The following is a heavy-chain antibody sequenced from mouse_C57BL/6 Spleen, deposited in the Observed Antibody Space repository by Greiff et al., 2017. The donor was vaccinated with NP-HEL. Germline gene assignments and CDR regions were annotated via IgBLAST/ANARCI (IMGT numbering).Heavy chain of an antibody. CDR1: GYSITSGYY. D-gene: IGHD2-3*01. J-gene: IGHJ4*01. CDR3: AREEDGYYESMDY. CDR2: ISYDGSN. V-gene: IGHV3-6*01. Sequence: EVQLQESGPGLVKPSPSLSLTCSVTGYSITSGYYWNWIRQFPGNKLEWMGYISYDGSNNYNPSLKNRISITRDTSKNQFFLKLNSVTTEDTATYYCAREEDGYYESMDYWGQGTSVTVSS.